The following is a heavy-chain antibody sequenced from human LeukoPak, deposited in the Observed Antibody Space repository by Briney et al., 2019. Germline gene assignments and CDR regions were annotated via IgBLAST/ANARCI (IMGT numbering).Heavy chain of an antibody. V-gene: IGHV4-34*01. D-gene: IGHD2-15*01. CDR1: GGSFSGYY. CDR2: INHSGST. Sequence: SETLSLTCAVYGGSFSGYYWSWIRQPPGKGLEWIGEINHSGSTNYNPSLKSRVTISVDTSKNQFSLKLSSVTAADTAVYYCARGIDIVVVVAATYWFDPWGQGTLVTVSS. J-gene: IGHJ5*02. CDR3: ARGIDIVVVVAATYWFDP.